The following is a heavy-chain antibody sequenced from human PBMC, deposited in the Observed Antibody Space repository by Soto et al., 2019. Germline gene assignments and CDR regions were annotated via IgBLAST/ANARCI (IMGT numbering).Heavy chain of an antibody. CDR1: GGSISSNNW. CDR3: ARRPSSVWYARSDY. J-gene: IGHJ4*02. CDR2: IYHGGST. V-gene: IGHV4-4*02. Sequence: QVQLQESGPGLVKPSGTLSLTCAVSGGSISSNNWWSWVRQPPGKGLEWIGEIYHGGSTNYNPSPKSLVTISVDKSKNKVSLKLSFVTAADTALYDCARRPSSVWYARSDYWGQGTLVTVSS. D-gene: IGHD6-19*01.